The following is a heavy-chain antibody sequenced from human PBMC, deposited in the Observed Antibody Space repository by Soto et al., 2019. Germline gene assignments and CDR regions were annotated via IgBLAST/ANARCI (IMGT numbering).Heavy chain of an antibody. CDR1: GAAFTSYA. V-gene: IGHV1-3*01. D-gene: IGHD2-2*01. J-gene: IGHJ5*02. Sequence: ASLRASCNPAGAAFTSYAMHCVRQAAGQRLEWMGWMNAGNGNTKYSQKFQGRVTITRDTSASTAYMELSSLRSEDTAVYYCARDRDQLLPQYDTNWFDPWGQGTLVTVSS. CDR2: MNAGNGNT. CDR3: ARDRDQLLPQYDTNWFDP.